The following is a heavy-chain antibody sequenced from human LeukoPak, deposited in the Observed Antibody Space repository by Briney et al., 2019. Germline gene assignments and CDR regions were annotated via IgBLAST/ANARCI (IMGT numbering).Heavy chain of an antibody. CDR3: ARNPRSGYFPHYHYYGMDV. J-gene: IGHJ6*02. D-gene: IGHD3-3*01. CDR2: IYYSGTT. V-gene: IGHV4-59*01. Sequence: PSETLSLTCTVSGGSINSYYWSWIRQPPGKGLEWIGYIYYSGTTNYNPSLESRVTISVDTSKNQFSLKLSSVTAADTAVYYCARNPRSGYFPHYHYYGMDVWGQGTTVTVSS. CDR1: GGSINSYY.